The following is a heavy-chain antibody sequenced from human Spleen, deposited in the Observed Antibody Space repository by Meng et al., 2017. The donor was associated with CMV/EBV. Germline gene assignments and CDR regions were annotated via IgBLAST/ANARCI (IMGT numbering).Heavy chain of an antibody. V-gene: IGHV1-8*02. CDR3: ALTVAAGY. J-gene: IGHJ4*02. D-gene: IGHD6-19*01. Sequence: QVQLVQSGADVKKPGASVKVSCKTSGYTFTGYYLHWVRQAPRQGLEWMGWINPNTGNTGYAQKFQGRVTLTRSTSISTAYMELSSLRSEDTAVYYCALTVAAGYWGQGTLVTVSS. CDR2: INPNTGNT. CDR1: GYTFTGYY.